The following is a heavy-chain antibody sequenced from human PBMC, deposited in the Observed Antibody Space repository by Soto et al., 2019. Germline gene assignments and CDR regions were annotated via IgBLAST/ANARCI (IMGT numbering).Heavy chain of an antibody. CDR2: ISAYNGNT. CDR3: ARKTSIAVMDV. J-gene: IGHJ6*02. CDR1: GYTFTSYG. Sequence: QVQLVQSGAEVKKPGASVKVSCKASGYTFTSYGISWVRQAPGQGLEWMRWISAYNGNTNYAQKLQGRATMTTDTSTSTANMELRSLRSDDTAVYYCARKTSIAVMDVWGQGTTITVSS. D-gene: IGHD6-6*01. V-gene: IGHV1-18*01.